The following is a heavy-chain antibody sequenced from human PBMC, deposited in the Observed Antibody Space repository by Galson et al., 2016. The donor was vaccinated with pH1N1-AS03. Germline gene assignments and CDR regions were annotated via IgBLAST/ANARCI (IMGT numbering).Heavy chain of an antibody. J-gene: IGHJ4*02. Sequence: PALVKPTQTLTLTCTFSGFSLSTSEVGVGWIRQPPGKALEWLALISWNDNKLYRPSLKSRLTITKHTSKNQVVLTMTNTDPEDTATYYCGHSTPGYWGQGILVTVSS. CDR3: GHSTPGY. CDR1: GFSLSTSEVG. CDR2: ISWNDNK. V-gene: IGHV2-5*01. D-gene: IGHD2-15*01.